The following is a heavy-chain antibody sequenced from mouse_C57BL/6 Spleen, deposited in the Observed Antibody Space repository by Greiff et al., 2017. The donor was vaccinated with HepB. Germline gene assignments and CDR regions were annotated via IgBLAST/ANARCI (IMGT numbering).Heavy chain of an antibody. CDR3: ASYGSSPAWFAY. CDR1: GYTFTSYW. V-gene: IGHV1-55*01. J-gene: IGHJ3*01. CDR2: IYPGSGST. D-gene: IGHD1-1*01. Sequence: QVQLQQPGAELVKPGASVKMSCKASGYTFTSYWITWVKQRPGQGLEWIGDIYPGSGSTNYNEKFKSKATLTVDTSSSTAYMQLSSLPSEDSAVYYCASYGSSPAWFAYWGQGTLVTVSA.